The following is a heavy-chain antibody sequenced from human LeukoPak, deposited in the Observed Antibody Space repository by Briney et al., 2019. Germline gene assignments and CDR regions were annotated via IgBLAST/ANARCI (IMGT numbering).Heavy chain of an antibody. V-gene: IGHV3-30*18. J-gene: IGHJ3*02. CDR2: ISYDGSNK. CDR3: AKALYYYDSSDIEGDAFDI. D-gene: IGHD3-22*01. CDR1: GITFSRYG. Sequence: GGSLRLSCAASGITFSRYGMHWVRQAPGKGLEWVAVISYDGSNKYYADSVKGRFTISRDNSKNTLYLQMNSLRAEDTAVYYCAKALYYYDSSDIEGDAFDIWGQGTMVTVSS.